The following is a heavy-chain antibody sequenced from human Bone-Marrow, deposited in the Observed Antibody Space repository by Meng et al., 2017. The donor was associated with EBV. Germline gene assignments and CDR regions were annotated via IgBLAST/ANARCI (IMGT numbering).Heavy chain of an antibody. CDR3: ARVLCGSCYSIDY. CDR1: GYTFTSHD. J-gene: IGHJ4*02. D-gene: IGHD2-15*01. V-gene: IGHV1-8*01. Sequence: VQVAQSWDEVKKPWASVKVSCKASGYTFTSHDTNWGRQATGQGLEWMGWMNPNSGNTGYAQKFQGRVTMTRNTSISTAYMELSSLRSEDTAVYYCARVLCGSCYSIDYWGQGTLVTVSS. CDR2: MNPNSGNT.